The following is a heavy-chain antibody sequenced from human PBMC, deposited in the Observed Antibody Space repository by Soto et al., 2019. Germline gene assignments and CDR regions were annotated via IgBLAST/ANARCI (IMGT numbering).Heavy chain of an antibody. CDR3: AKASLRFLEWLLLAFDY. Sequence: PGGSLRLSCAASGFTFSSYGMHWVRQAPGKGLEWVAVISYDGSNKYYADSVKGRFTISRDNSKNTLYLQMNSLRAEDTAVYYCAKASLRFLEWLLLAFDYWGQGTLVTVSS. CDR2: ISYDGSNK. J-gene: IGHJ4*02. V-gene: IGHV3-30*18. D-gene: IGHD3-3*01. CDR1: GFTFSSYG.